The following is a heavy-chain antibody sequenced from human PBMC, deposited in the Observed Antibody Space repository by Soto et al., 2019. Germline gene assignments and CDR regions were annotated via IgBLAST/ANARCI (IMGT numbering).Heavy chain of an antibody. V-gene: IGHV1-18*01. D-gene: IGHD6-13*01. CDR1: GYTFTSYG. CDR3: ARGRYRSSYFGDSDY. Sequence: ASVKVSCKASGYTFTSYGISWVRQAPGQGLEWMGWISAYNGNTNYAQKLQGRVTMTTDTSTSTAYMELRSLRSDDTAVYYCARGRYRSSYFGDSDYWGQGTLVTVSS. CDR2: ISAYNGNT. J-gene: IGHJ4*02.